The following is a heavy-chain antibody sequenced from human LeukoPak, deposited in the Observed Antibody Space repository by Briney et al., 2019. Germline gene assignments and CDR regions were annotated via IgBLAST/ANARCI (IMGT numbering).Heavy chain of an antibody. J-gene: IGHJ4*02. CDR2: ISSSSSSTI. CDR3: ARDLSLAHYYGSGSYYTGAD. V-gene: IGHV3-48*01. Sequence: PGGSPRLSCAASGFTFSSYSMNWVRQAPGKGLEWVSYISSSSSSTIYYADSVKGRFTISRDNAKNSLYLQMNSLRAEDTAVYYCARDLSLAHYYGSGSYYTGADWGQGTLVTVSS. D-gene: IGHD3-10*01. CDR1: GFTFSSYS.